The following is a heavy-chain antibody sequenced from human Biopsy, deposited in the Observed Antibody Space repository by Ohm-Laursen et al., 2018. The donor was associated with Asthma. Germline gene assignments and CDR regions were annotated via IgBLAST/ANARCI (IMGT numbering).Heavy chain of an antibody. D-gene: IGHD6-19*01. CDR3: ARCRVGYSSGWSLLLKKIYYSGMDV. J-gene: IGHJ6*02. Sequence: GASVKVSCKPPGGTFSNFAISWVRQAPGQGLEWLGGIMTVFGTTNYAQKFQGRVTITADESTSTAYMEVTSLRSEDTAIYYCARCRVGYSSGWSLLLKKIYYSGMDVWGQGTAVTVSS. V-gene: IGHV1-69*13. CDR1: GGTFSNFA. CDR2: IMTVFGTT.